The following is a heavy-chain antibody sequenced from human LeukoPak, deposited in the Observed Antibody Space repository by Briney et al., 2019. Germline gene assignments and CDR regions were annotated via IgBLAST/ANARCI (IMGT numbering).Heavy chain of an antibody. CDR2: ISGSGSGSST. CDR1: GFTFSSSA. V-gene: IGHV3-23*01. CDR3: AKNGHGSGSYYPRTKYYFDY. Sequence: GGSLRLSCAASGFTFSSSAMSWVRQAPGKGLEWVSTISGSGSGSSTYYADSVKGRFTISRDNSKSTLYLQMNSLRAEDTAVYYCAKNGHGSGSYYPRTKYYFDYWGQGTLVTVSS. D-gene: IGHD3-10*01. J-gene: IGHJ4*02.